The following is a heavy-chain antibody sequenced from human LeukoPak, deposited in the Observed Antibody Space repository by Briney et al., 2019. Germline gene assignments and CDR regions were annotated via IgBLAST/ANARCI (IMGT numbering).Heavy chain of an antibody. CDR3: GRSDYGDFPYYFDY. CDR2: ISSSSSYI. Sequence: GGSLRLSCAASGFTFSNYGMHWVRQAPGKGLELVSYISSSSSYIYYADSVKGRFTISRDSAKNSLSLQMNSLRAEDTAVYYCGRSDYGDFPYYFDYWGQGTLVTVSS. V-gene: IGHV3-21*01. CDR1: GFTFSNYG. D-gene: IGHD4-17*01. J-gene: IGHJ4*02.